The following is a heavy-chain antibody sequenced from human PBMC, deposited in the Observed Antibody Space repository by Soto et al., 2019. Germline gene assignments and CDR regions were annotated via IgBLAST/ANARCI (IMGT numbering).Heavy chain of an antibody. J-gene: IGHJ6*03. CDR2: IRSKAYGGTT. V-gene: IGHV3-49*03. CDR3: TRGASLGIVVTYMDV. CDR1: GFTFGDYA. Sequence: EVQLVESGGGLVQPGRSLRLSCTASGFTFGDYAMSWFRQAPGKGLEWVGFIRSKAYGGTTEYAASVKGRCTISRHASKSIAYLQMNSLKTEDTAVYYCTRGASLGIVVTYMDVWGKGTTVTVSS. D-gene: IGHD2-15*01.